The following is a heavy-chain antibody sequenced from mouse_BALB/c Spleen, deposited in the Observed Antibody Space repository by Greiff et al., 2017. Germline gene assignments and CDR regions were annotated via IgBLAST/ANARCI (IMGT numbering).Heavy chain of an antibody. D-gene: IGHD2-3*01. CDR1: GYTFTSYW. J-gene: IGHJ4*01. CDR2: IDPSDSET. CDR3: ARWGYDGTGNDMDY. Sequence: QVQLQQPGAELVKPGAPVKLSCKASGYTFTSYWMNWVKQRPGRGLEWIGRIDPSDSETHYNEKFKDKATLTVDKSSSTAYIQLSSLTSEDSAVYYCARWGYDGTGNDMDYWGQGTTVTVSS. V-gene: IGHV1-69*02.